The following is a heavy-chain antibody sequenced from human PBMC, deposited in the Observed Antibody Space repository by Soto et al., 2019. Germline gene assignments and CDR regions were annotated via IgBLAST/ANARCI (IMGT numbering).Heavy chain of an antibody. CDR2: ISGSGGSS. J-gene: IGHJ6*02. D-gene: IGHD6-13*01. CDR3: AKVTKRAAAGRYEYYKYGMDV. Sequence: VGSLRLSCAASGFAFSTYAMTWVRQAPGKGLEWVSVISGSGGSSYYAASVKGRFTISRDNSKNTLFLQMNGLRAEDTAVYYCAKVTKRAAAGRYEYYKYGMDVWGQGTTVTVSS. CDR1: GFAFSTYA. V-gene: IGHV3-23*01.